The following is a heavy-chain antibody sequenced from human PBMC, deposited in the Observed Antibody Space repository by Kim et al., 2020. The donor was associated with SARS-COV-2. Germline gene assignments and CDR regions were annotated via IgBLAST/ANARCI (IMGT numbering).Heavy chain of an antibody. Sequence: GGSLRLSCTASGFTFGDYAMSWFRQAPGKGLEWVGFIRSKAYGGATEYAASVKGRFTISRDDSKSIAYLQLNSLKTEDTAVYYCTTLAGYCGSTSCYAPDYWGQGTLVTVSS. V-gene: IGHV3-49*03. CDR3: TTLAGYCGSTSCYAPDY. J-gene: IGHJ4*02. CDR1: GFTFGDYA. CDR2: IRSKAYGGAT. D-gene: IGHD2-2*01.